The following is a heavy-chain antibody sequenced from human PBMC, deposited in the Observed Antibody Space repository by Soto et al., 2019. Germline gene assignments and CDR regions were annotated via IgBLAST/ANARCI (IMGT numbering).Heavy chain of an antibody. V-gene: IGHV3-30-3*01. D-gene: IGHD2-15*01. Sequence: GGSLRLSCAASGFTFSSYAMHWVRQAPGKWLEWVAVISYDGSNKYYADSVKGRFTISRDNSKNTLYLQMNSLRAEDTAVYYCARGGEDIVVVVAATLDYWGQGTLVTV. CDR2: ISYDGSNK. J-gene: IGHJ4*02. CDR1: GFTFSSYA. CDR3: ARGGEDIVVVVAATLDY.